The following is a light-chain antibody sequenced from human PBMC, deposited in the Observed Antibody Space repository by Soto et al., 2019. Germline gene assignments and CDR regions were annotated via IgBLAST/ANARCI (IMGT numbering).Light chain of an antibody. J-gene: IGLJ3*02. CDR1: TGAVTGGHY. CDR2: DTS. Sequence: QAVVTQEPSLTVSPGGTVTLTCGSSTGAVTGGHYTYWFQQKPGQAPRTLIYDTSSKHSWTPARFSGSLLGGKAALTLSGAQPEDEAEYYCLLSYSGADWVFGGGTKVTVL. CDR3: LLSYSGADWV. V-gene: IGLV7-46*01.